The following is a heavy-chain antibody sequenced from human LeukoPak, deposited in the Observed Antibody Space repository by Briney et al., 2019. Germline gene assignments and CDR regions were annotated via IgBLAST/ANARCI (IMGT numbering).Heavy chain of an antibody. CDR2: INPNSGGT. Sequence: SVQVSCQASGYTFTGYYMHWVRPAPGQGLEWMGWINPNSGGTNYAQKFQGRVTMTRDTSISTAYMELSRLRSDDTAVYYCARVNGYSSSWYAYWGQGTLVTVSS. J-gene: IGHJ4*02. V-gene: IGHV1-2*02. CDR1: GYTFTGYY. CDR3: ARVNGYSSSWYAY. D-gene: IGHD6-13*01.